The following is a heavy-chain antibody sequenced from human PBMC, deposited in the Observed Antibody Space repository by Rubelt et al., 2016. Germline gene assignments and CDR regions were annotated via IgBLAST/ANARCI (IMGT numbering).Heavy chain of an antibody. CDR2: IYWDDDK. D-gene: IGHD3-10*02. J-gene: IGHJ4*02. Sequence: QITLKESGPTLVKPTQTLTLTCTFSGFSLSTSGVGVGWIRQPPGKALEWFALIYWDDDKSYSPSLKSRLTITKDTSKNQMLLTITTDTSKTQVVLVMTNMDPVDTGSYYCVHRRPDYFYYGGQGTLVTVSS. CDR3: TNMDPVDTGSYYCVHRRPDYFYY. V-gene: IGHV2-5*02. CDR1: GFSLSTSGVG.